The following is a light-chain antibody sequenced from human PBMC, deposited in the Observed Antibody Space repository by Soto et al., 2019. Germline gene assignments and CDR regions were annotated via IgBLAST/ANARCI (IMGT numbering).Light chain of an antibody. CDR1: QNIDTW. Sequence: DTQMTQSPSTLSASIGDRITISCRASQNIDTWFAWYQHRPGEAPKLLIYTASNLENGVPARFSGCGSGTAFTLTISSLQPEDFATYYCQQYSDSSLSFGQGSQVE. CDR3: QQYSDSSLS. J-gene: IGKJ1*01. V-gene: IGKV1-5*03. CDR2: TAS.